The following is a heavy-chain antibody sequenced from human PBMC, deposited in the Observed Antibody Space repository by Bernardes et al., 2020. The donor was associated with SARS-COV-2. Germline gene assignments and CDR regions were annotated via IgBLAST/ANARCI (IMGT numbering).Heavy chain of an antibody. D-gene: IGHD3-22*01. CDR3: ARETRTYYYDSSGYKRAPVFDY. J-gene: IGHJ4*02. CDR1: GYTFTGYY. CDR2: INPNSGGT. V-gene: IGHV1-2*02. Sequence: SVKVSCKASGYTFTGYYMHWVRQAPGQGLEWMGWINPNSGGTNYAQKFQGRVTMTRDTSISTAYMELSRLRSDDTAVYYCARETRTYYYDSSGYKRAPVFDYWGQGTLVTVSS.